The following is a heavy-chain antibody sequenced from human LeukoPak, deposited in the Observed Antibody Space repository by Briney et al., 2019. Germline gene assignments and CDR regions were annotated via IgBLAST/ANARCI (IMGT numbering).Heavy chain of an antibody. J-gene: IGHJ4*02. CDR2: INTNTGNP. Sequence: GASVKVSCKASGYTFTSYAMNWVRQAPGQGLEWMGWINTNTGNPTYAQGFTGRFVFSLDTSVSTAYLQISSLKAEDTAVYYCARDPRRITMVRGALPHYRGQGTLVTVSS. CDR1: GYTFTSYA. V-gene: IGHV7-4-1*02. CDR3: ARDPRRITMVRGALPHY. D-gene: IGHD3-10*01.